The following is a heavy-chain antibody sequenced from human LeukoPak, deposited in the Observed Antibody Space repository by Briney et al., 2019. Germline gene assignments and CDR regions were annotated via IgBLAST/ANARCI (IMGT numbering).Heavy chain of an antibody. Sequence: ASVKVSCKPSRGTLSSYTISWVRQAPGQGLEWMGRIIPILGIANYAQKFQGRVTITAEKSTRTAYMELSSLRSEDTAVYYCAILGGLSYAFFDSWGQGTLVTVSS. V-gene: IGHV1-69*02. CDR1: RGTLSSYT. CDR2: IIPILGIA. CDR3: AILGGLSYAFFDS. D-gene: IGHD3-16*01. J-gene: IGHJ4*02.